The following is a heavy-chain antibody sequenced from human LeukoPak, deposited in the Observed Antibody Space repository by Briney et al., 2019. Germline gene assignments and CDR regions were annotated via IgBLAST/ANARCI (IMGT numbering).Heavy chain of an antibody. V-gene: IGHV3-48*03. CDR2: ISSSGSTI. CDR3: ARALPSKLYYFDY. J-gene: IGHJ4*02. Sequence: GGSLRLSCAASGFTFISYEMNWVRQAPGKGLEWVSYISSSGSTIYYADSVKGRFTIPRENAKNSLYLQMNSLRAEDTAVYYCARALPSKLYYFDYWGQGTLVTVSS. CDR1: GFTFISYE. D-gene: IGHD2-2*01.